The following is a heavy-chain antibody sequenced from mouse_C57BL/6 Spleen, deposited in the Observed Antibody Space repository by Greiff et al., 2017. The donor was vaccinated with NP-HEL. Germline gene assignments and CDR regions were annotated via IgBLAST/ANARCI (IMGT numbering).Heavy chain of an antibody. CDR3: VRGPPYYGNSLTMDY. D-gene: IGHD2-10*01. CDR1: GFTFNTYA. V-gene: IGHV10-3*01. CDR2: IRSKSSNYAT. Sequence: EVQLVESGGGLVQPKGSLKLSCAASGFTFNTYAMHWVRQAPGKGLEWVARIRSKSSNYATYYADSVKDRFTISRDDSQSMLYLQMNNLKTEDTAMYYCVRGPPYYGNSLTMDYWGQGTSVTVSS. J-gene: IGHJ4*01.